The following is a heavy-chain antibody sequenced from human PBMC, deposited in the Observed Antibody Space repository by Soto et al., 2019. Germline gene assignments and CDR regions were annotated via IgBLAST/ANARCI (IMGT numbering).Heavy chain of an antibody. J-gene: IGHJ4*02. CDR1: GGSISSSSYY. CDR3: VLSIDILTGSALDY. D-gene: IGHD3-9*01. V-gene: IGHV4-39*01. Sequence: QLQLQESGPGLVKPSETLSLTCTVSGGSISSSSYYWGWIRQPPGKGLEWIGSMYYSGSTDYNPSIKSRVTISVDTSKNQYSLKLSSVTVADTAMYYCVLSIDILTGSALDYWGQGTLVTVSS. CDR2: MYYSGST.